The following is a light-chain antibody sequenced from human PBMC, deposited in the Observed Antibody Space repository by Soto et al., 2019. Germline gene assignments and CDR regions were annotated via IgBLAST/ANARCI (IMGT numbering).Light chain of an antibody. CDR1: QDISNY. J-gene: IGKJ4*01. CDR3: QQYDNLPRT. CDR2: DAS. Sequence: DIQMTQSPSSLSASVGDRVTITCQASQDISNYLNWYQQKPGKAPKLLIYDASNLETGVPSRFSGSGSGTDFTFTISSLQPEDIATYYCQQYDNLPRTFGGGIKVEIQ. V-gene: IGKV1-33*01.